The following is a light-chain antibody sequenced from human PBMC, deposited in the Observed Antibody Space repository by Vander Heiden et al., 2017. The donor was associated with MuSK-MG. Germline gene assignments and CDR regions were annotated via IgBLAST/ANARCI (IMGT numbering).Light chain of an antibody. CDR1: QSVSSSY. CDR2: GAS. V-gene: IGKV3-20*01. CDR3: QQYGSYPKT. J-gene: IGKJ1*01. Sequence: EIVLTQSPGTLSLSPGESATLSCRATQSVSSSYLAWYQQKPGQAPRLLIYGASSRATGIPDRFSGSGSGTDFTLTISSLEPEDFAVYYCQQYGSYPKTFGQGTKVEIK.